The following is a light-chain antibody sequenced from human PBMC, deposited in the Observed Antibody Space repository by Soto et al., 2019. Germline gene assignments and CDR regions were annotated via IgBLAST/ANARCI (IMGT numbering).Light chain of an antibody. CDR2: GAS. CDR1: QSISSTY. Sequence: VGLTQSAGALSLSPGERATLSCRASQSISSTYLAWYQQKRGQAPRLLIYGASSRATGIPDRFSGSGSGTDFTLTISRLEPEDFAVYYCQQSGSLPLTFCQGTLPEVK. CDR3: QQSGSLPLT. V-gene: IGKV3-20*01. J-gene: IGKJ5*01.